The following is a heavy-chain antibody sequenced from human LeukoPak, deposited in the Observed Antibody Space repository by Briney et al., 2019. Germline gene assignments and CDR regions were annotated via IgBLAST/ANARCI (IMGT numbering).Heavy chain of an antibody. D-gene: IGHD6-13*01. V-gene: IGHV1-46*01. CDR1: GYTFTSYY. CDR3: ARERESGYSDY. Sequence: ASVKVSCKASGYTFTSYYMHWVRQAPGQGLEWMGIINPSGGSTSYAQKFQGRVTMTRDTSTSTVYMELGSLRSEDTAVYYCARERESGYSDYWGQGTLVTVSS. CDR2: INPSGGST. J-gene: IGHJ4*02.